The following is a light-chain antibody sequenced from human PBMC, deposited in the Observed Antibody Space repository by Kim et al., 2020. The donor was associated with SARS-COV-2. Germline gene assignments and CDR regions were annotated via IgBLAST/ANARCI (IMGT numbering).Light chain of an antibody. CDR1: SGNIDTTC. CDR2: EDD. CDR3: QSYDNSDRGV. V-gene: IGLV6-57*03. J-gene: IGLJ3*02. Sequence: KTVTIPCTRSSGNIDTTCVQWFQQRPGSAPTTVIYEDDQRPSGVPDRFSGSIDSSSNSASLTISGLKTEDEGDYYCQSYDNSDRGVFGGGTQLTVL.